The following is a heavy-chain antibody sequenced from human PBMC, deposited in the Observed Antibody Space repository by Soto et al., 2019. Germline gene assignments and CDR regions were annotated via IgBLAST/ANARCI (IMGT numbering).Heavy chain of an antibody. CDR2: IYYSGST. Sequence: SETLSLTCTVSGGSISSYYWSWIRQPPGKGLEWIGYIYYSGSTNYNPSLKSRVTISVDTSKNQFSLKLSSVTAADTAVYYCAREMTAIQNWFNPWGQGTLVTVSS. D-gene: IGHD2-21*02. CDR1: GGSISSYY. J-gene: IGHJ5*02. V-gene: IGHV4-59*01. CDR3: AREMTAIQNWFNP.